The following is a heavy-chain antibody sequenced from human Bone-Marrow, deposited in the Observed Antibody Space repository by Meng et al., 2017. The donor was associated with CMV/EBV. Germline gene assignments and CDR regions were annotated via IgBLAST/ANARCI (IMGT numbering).Heavy chain of an antibody. V-gene: IGHV3-48*03. CDR3: ASLTTVTEGWFDP. J-gene: IGHJ5*02. D-gene: IGHD4-11*01. Sequence: GESLKISCAASGFTFSGFEMIWVRQAPGKGLEWASGICSIATILYYGDSVKGRIIFSRDNAKNSLYLQMNSLRAEDTAVYYCASLTTVTEGWFDPWGQGTLVTVSS. CDR2: ICSIATIL. CDR1: GFTFSGFE.